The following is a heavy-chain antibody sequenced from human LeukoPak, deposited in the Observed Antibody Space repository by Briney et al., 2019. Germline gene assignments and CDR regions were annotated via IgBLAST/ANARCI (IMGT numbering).Heavy chain of an antibody. CDR3: AREGLGDSSGYHHAFDI. CDR1: GYTFTDYY. Sequence: RASVKVSCKASGYTFTDYYMHWVRQAPGQGLEWMGWINLYSGGTNYAQKFQGRVTMTRDTSIGTAYMELSRLKSDDTAVYYCAREGLGDSSGYHHAFDIWGQGTMVTVSS. J-gene: IGHJ3*02. D-gene: IGHD3-22*01. V-gene: IGHV1-2*02. CDR2: INLYSGGT.